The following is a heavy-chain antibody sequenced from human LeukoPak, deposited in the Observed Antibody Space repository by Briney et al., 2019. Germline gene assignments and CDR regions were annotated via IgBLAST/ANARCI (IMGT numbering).Heavy chain of an antibody. Sequence: GGSLRLSCAASGFTFSSYAMSWVRQAPGKGLGWVSAISGSGGSTYYADSVKGRFTISRDNSKNTLYLQMNSLRAEVTAVYYCAKDSGVLVAGNNDYWGQGTLVTVSS. CDR3: AKDSGVLVAGNNDY. V-gene: IGHV3-23*01. CDR1: GFTFSSYA. J-gene: IGHJ4*02. D-gene: IGHD6-19*01. CDR2: ISGSGGST.